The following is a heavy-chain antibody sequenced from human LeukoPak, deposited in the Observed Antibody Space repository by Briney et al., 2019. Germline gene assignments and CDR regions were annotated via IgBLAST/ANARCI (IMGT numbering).Heavy chain of an antibody. CDR1: GYTFTSYY. V-gene: IGHV1-46*01. D-gene: IGHD3-22*01. Sequence: ASVKVSCKASGYTFTSYYMHWVRQAPGQGLEWMGIINPSGGSTSYAQKFQGRVTMTRDTSTSTVYMELSSLRSEDTAVYYCARGMRSGNCYDRSSYYSADYWGQGTLVTVSS. J-gene: IGHJ4*02. CDR3: ARGMRSGNCYDRSSYYSADY. CDR2: INPSGGST.